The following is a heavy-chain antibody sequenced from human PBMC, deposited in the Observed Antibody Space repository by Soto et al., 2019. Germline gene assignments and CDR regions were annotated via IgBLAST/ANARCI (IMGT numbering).Heavy chain of an antibody. CDR1: GFTFSSYE. V-gene: IGHV3-48*03. CDR3: ASGRSGFAYDFWSGWPALGY. J-gene: IGHJ4*02. D-gene: IGHD3-3*01. Sequence: GGSLRLSFAASGFTFSSYEMNWVRQAPGKGLEWVSYISSSGSTIYYADSVKGRFTISRDNAKNSLYLQMNSLRAEDTAVYYCASGRSGFAYDFWSGWPALGYWGQGTLVTVSS. CDR2: ISSSGSTI.